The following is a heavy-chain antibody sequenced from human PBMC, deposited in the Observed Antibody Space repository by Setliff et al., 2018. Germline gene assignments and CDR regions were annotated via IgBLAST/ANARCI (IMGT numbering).Heavy chain of an antibody. J-gene: IGHJ4*02. CDR1: GGSFSSYG. V-gene: IGHV1-69*05. CDR2: TIPMFGTK. Sequence: GASVKVSCKAAGGSFSSYGITWVRQAPGQGLEWMGGTIPMFGTKNYAQKFQGRVTIITDESTSTAYMELSTLKSDDTAVYYCARERYFDNWGQGTLVTVSS. CDR3: ARERYFDN.